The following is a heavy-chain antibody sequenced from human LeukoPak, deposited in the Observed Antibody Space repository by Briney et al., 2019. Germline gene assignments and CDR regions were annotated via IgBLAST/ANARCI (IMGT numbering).Heavy chain of an antibody. CDR2: IRYDGSNK. CDR1: GFTFSSYG. J-gene: IGHJ4*02. V-gene: IGHV3-30*02. D-gene: IGHD3-16*01. CDR3: AKDGEITFGGVMIGYFDY. Sequence: GGSLRLSCAASGFTFSSYGMHWVRQAPGKGPEWVAFIRYDGSNKYYADSVKGRFTISRDNSKNTLYLQMNSLRAEDTAVYYCAKDGEITFGGVMIGYFDYWGQGTLVTVSS.